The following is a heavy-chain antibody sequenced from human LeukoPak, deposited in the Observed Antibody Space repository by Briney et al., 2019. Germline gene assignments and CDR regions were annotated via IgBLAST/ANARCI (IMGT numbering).Heavy chain of an antibody. J-gene: IGHJ4*02. CDR2: ISYDGSNK. Sequence: GGSLRLSCAASGFTFSSYAMHWVRQAPGKGLEWVAVISYDGSNKYYADSVKGRFTISRDNSKNTLYLQMNSLRAEDTAVYYCARGRYTYGYEGIDYWGQGTLVTVSS. CDR1: GFTFSSYA. CDR3: ARGRYTYGYEGIDY. D-gene: IGHD5-18*01. V-gene: IGHV3-30-3*01.